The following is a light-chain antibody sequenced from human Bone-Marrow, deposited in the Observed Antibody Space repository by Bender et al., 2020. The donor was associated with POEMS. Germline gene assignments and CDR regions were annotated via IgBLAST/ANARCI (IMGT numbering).Light chain of an antibody. CDR1: SSDLGSYNH. CDR3: SAYTSTTTL. CDR2: DVS. V-gene: IGLV2-14*03. J-gene: IGLJ2*01. Sequence: QSALTQPASVSGSPGQSITISCTGTSSDLGSYNHVSWYQQHPGKAPKLMIYDVSHRPSGVSSRFSGSRSGNTASLTITGLQGDDEADYYCSAYTSTTTLFGGGTKVTVL.